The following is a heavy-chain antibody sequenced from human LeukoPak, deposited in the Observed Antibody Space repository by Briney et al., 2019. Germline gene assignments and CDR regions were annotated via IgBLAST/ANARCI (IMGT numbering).Heavy chain of an antibody. J-gene: IGHJ4*02. CDR3: ARGGLTVTTNY. V-gene: IGHV3-48*01. D-gene: IGHD4-17*01. Sequence: GGSLRLSFAASGFTFSSYTRNWVRKAQGKGLEWVSYISSSSSTIYYADSVKGRFTISRDNAKNSLYLQMNSLRAEDTAVYYCARGGLTVTTNYWGQGTLVTVSS. CDR2: ISSSSSTI. CDR1: GFTFSSYT.